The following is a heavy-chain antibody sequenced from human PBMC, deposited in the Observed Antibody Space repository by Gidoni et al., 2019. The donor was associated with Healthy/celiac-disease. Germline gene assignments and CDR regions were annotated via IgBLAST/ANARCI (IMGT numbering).Heavy chain of an antibody. D-gene: IGHD4-4*01. CDR3: ARLYSNRQPMYYYYYYGMDV. V-gene: IGHV4-34*01. Sequence: QVQLQQWGAGLLKPSETLSLTCAVYGGSFSGYYWSWIRQPPGKGLEWIGEINHSGSTNYNPSLKSRVTISVDTSKNQFSLKLSSVTAADTAVYYCARLYSNRQPMYYYYYYGMDVWGQGTTVTVSS. CDR1: GGSFSGYY. CDR2: INHSGST. J-gene: IGHJ6*02.